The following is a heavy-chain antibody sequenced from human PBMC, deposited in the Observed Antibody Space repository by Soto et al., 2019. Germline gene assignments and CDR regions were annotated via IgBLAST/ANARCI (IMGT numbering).Heavy chain of an antibody. D-gene: IGHD3-22*01. CDR1: GYTFTSYD. CDR2: MNPNSGNT. CDR3: SRGSRAYDSSSYYFEY. V-gene: IGHV1-8*01. J-gene: IGHJ4*02. Sequence: ASVKVFCKASGYTFTSYDINWVRQATGQGLEWMGWMNPNSGNTGYAQKFQGRVTMTRNTSISTAYMELSSLRSEDTAVYYCSRGSRAYDSSSYYFEYWGQETLVTVSS.